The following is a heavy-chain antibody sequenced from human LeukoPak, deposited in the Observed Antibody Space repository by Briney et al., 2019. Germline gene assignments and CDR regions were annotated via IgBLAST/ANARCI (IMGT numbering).Heavy chain of an antibody. D-gene: IGHD5-24*01. CDR3: TRLRDGYDSDY. CDR1: GGSFSGYY. Sequence: SETLSLTCAVYGGSFSGYYWSWIRQPPGKGLEWIGEINHSGSTNYNPSLKSRVTISVDTSKNQFSLKLSSVTAADTAMYYCTRLRDGYDSDYWGQGTLVTVSS. J-gene: IGHJ4*02. V-gene: IGHV4-34*01. CDR2: INHSGST.